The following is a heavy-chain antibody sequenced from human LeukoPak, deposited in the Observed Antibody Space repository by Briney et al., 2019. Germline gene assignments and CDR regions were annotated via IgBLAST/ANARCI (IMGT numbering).Heavy chain of an antibody. CDR1: GGSISSSSYY. J-gene: IGHJ4*02. CDR2: IYYSGST. D-gene: IGHD3-22*01. Sequence: SETLSLTCTVSGGSISSSSYYWGWIRQPPGKGLEWIGSIYYSGSTYYNPSLKSRVTISVDTSKNQFSLKLSSVTAADTAVYYCARRTGPRGYYDSSGYYYYWGQGTLVTVSS. V-gene: IGHV4-39*01. CDR3: ARRTGPRGYYDSSGYYYY.